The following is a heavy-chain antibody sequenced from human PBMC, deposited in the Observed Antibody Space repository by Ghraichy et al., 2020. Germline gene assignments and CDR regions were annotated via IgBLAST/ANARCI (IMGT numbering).Heavy chain of an antibody. CDR1: GVSLSDNY. CDR2: LNHSGNT. V-gene: IGHV4-34*01. CDR3: ARGRITLLRGVIIRDAFDI. Sequence: SETLSLTCSVYGVSLSDNYWAWIRQPPGKGLEWIGELNHSGNTNYNPSLKSRVSRSLDTSKNQFSLNLTSVTASEPAVYYCARGRITLLRGVIIRDAFDIWGQGTVVTVSS. D-gene: IGHD3-10*01. J-gene: IGHJ3*02.